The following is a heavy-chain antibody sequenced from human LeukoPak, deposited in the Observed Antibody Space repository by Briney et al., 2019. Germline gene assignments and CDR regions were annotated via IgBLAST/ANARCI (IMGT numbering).Heavy chain of an antibody. V-gene: IGHV3-48*03. CDR2: IRTTGSYI. D-gene: IGHD5-24*01. Sequence: GGSLRLSCAASGFTLSKHEMHWVRQAPGKGLEWVSYIRTTGSYILYADSVKGRFTISRDNSKNTLYLQMNSLRLEDTAVYYCARDKYGYNTPIDYWGQGTLVTVSS. CDR1: GFTLSKHE. CDR3: ARDKYGYNTPIDY. J-gene: IGHJ4*02.